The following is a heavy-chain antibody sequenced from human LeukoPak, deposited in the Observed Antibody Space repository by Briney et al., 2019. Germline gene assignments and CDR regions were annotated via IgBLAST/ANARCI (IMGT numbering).Heavy chain of an antibody. V-gene: IGHV3-53*01. J-gene: IGHJ6*03. D-gene: IGHD3-3*01. CDR1: GFTVSSNY. CDR3: ATDGDFWSGRHMDV. Sequence: GGSLRLSCAASGFTVSSNYMSWVRQAPGKGVEWVSVIYSGGSTYYADSVKGRFTISRDNSKNTLYLQMNSLRAEDTAVYYCATDGDFWSGRHMDVWGKGTTVTVSS. CDR2: IYSGGST.